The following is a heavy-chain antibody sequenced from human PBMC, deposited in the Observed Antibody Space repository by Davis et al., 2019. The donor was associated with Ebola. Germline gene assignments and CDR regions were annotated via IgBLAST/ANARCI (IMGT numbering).Heavy chain of an antibody. CDR2: IYYSGST. CDR3: ARADTYDTTGGVDH. CDR1: GGSISSYY. Sequence: MPSETLSLTCTVSGGSISSYYWSWIRQPPGKGLEWIGYIYYSGSTNYNPSLKSRVTISVDTAKNQFSLKLSSVTAADTAVYYCARADTYDTTGGVDHWGQGTLVTASS. J-gene: IGHJ1*01. D-gene: IGHD3-22*01. V-gene: IGHV4-59*01.